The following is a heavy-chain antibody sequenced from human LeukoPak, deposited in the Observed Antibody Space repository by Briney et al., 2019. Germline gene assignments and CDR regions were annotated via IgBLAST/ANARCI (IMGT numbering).Heavy chain of an antibody. Sequence: PGGSLRLSCAASGFTFSSYAMHWVRQAPGKGLEWVAVISYDGSNKYYADSVKGRFTISRDNSKNTLYLQMNSLRAEDTAVYYCARPFSHSSGWYYDYWGQGTLVTVSS. J-gene: IGHJ4*02. CDR1: GFTFSSYA. CDR2: ISYDGSNK. CDR3: ARPFSHSSGWYYDY. D-gene: IGHD6-19*01. V-gene: IGHV3-30*04.